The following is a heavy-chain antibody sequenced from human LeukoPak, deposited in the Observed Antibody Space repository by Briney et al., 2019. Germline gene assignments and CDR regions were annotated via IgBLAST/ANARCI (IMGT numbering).Heavy chain of an antibody. CDR1: GGSFSGYY. Sequence: SETLSLTCAVYGGSFSGYYWSWIRQPPGKGLEWIGEINRSGSTNYNPSLKSRVTISVDTSKNQFSLKLSSVTAADTAVYYCARGRKRSSSSRFFYFDYWGQGTLVTVSS. D-gene: IGHD6-6*01. CDR3: ARGRKRSSSSRFFYFDY. CDR2: INRSGST. V-gene: IGHV4-34*01. J-gene: IGHJ4*02.